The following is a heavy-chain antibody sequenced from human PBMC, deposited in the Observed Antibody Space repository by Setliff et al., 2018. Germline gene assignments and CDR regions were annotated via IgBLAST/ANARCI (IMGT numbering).Heavy chain of an antibody. CDR1: GFTFDNYA. J-gene: IGHJ6*03. D-gene: IGHD3-10*01. CDR3: AKDDGSGTYYGKDYYYMDV. V-gene: IGHV3-23*01. Sequence: PGGSLRLSCAASGFTFDNYAMSWVRQAPGKGLEWVSAISGSGGSTYYADSVKGRFSISRDNSKSTLYLQMNSLRVEDTALYYCAKDDGSGTYYGKDYYYMDVWGKGTTVTVSS. CDR2: ISGSGGST.